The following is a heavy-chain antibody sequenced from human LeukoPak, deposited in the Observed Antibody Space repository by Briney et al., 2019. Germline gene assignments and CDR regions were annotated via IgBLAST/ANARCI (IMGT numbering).Heavy chain of an antibody. J-gene: IGHJ5*02. CDR2: ISSNGGST. D-gene: IGHD3-9*01. CDR1: GFTFSSYA. V-gene: IGHV3-64*01. Sequence: PGGSLRLSCAASGFTFSSYAMHWVRQAPGKGLEYVSAISSNGGSTYYANSVKGRFTISRDNSKNTLYLQMGSLRAEDMAVYYCAGAAEDYDILTGGLKFDPWGQGTLVTVSS. CDR3: AGAAEDYDILTGGLKFDP.